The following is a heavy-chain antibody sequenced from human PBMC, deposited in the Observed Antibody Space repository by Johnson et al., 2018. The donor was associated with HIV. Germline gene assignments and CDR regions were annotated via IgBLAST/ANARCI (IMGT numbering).Heavy chain of an antibody. J-gene: IGHJ3*02. D-gene: IGHD2-15*01. CDR1: GFTFSSYA. V-gene: IGHV3-30-3*01. Sequence: QVQLVESGGGVVQPGRSLRLSCAASGFTFSSYAIHWVRQAPGKGLEWVAVISYDGSNKYYADSVKGRFIISRENSKNTLYLQMNSLRAEDTAVYYCARLQSGVADDAFDIWGQGTTVTVSS. CDR2: ISYDGSNK. CDR3: ARLQSGVADDAFDI.